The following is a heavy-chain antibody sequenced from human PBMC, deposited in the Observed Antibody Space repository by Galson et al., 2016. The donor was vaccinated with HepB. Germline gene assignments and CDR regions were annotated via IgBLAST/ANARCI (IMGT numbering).Heavy chain of an antibody. Sequence: SLRLSCAASGFTFSSYSMNWVRQAPGKGLEWVSSISGSNSYIYYADSVKGRFTISRDNAKNSLYLKMNSLRAEDTAVYYCARGREFIAVTGSRWFDPWGQGTLVTISS. V-gene: IGHV3-21*01. J-gene: IGHJ5*02. CDR3: ARGREFIAVTGSRWFDP. D-gene: IGHD6-19*01. CDR1: GFTFSSYS. CDR2: ISGSNSYI.